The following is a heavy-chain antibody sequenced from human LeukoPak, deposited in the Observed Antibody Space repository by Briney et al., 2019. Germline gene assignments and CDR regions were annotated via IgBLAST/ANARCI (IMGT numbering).Heavy chain of an antibody. D-gene: IGHD6-25*01. CDR3: ARIDPLGFFDQ. J-gene: IGHJ4*02. Sequence: SETLSLTRTVSGGSISGYYWSWVRQPLGKGLEWLGHIFYSGHSNYNASLTSRIRMSVDTSKAQFSLELASVTAADTAVYYCARIDPLGFFDQWGPGILVTVSS. CDR1: GGSISGYY. V-gene: IGHV4-59*12. CDR2: IFYSGHS.